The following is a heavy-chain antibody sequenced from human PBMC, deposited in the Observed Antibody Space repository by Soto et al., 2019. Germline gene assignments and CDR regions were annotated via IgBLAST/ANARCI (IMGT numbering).Heavy chain of an antibody. Sequence: QVQLVESGGGVVQPGRSLRLSCAASGFTFSSYGMHWVRQAPGKGLEWVAVISYDGSNKYYADSVKGRFTISRDNSKNTLYLQMNSLRAEDTAVYYCAKDLPGVVTAGAFDYWGQGTLVTVSS. V-gene: IGHV3-30*18. CDR2: ISYDGSNK. J-gene: IGHJ4*02. CDR3: AKDLPGVVTAGAFDY. CDR1: GFTFSSYG. D-gene: IGHD2-21*02.